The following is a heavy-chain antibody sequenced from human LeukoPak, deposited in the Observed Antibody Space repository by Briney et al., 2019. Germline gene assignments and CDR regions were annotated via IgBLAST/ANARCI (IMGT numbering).Heavy chain of an antibody. V-gene: IGHV3-30*18. CDR1: GFTFSSYG. CDR2: ISYDGSNK. CDR3: AKDHYDSSSYAFDI. D-gene: IGHD3-22*01. J-gene: IGHJ3*02. Sequence: GGSLRLSCAASGFTFSSYGMHWVRQAPGKGLEWVAVISYDGSNKYYADSVKGRFTISRDNSKNTLYLQMNSLRAEDTAVYYCAKDHYDSSSYAFDIWGQGTMVTVSS.